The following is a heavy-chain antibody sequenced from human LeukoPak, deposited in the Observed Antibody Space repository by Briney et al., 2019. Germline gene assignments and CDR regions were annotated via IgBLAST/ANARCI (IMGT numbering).Heavy chain of an antibody. V-gene: IGHV4-34*01. Sequence: SETLSLTCAVFGGSFSGYYWSWIRQPPGKGLEWIGEINHSGSTNYNPSLKSRVTISVDTSKNQFSLNVRSVIAADTAVYYCARDRGKRSKAFDIWGQGTMVTVSS. J-gene: IGHJ3*02. CDR3: ARDRGKRSKAFDI. D-gene: IGHD3-10*01. CDR2: INHSGST. CDR1: GGSFSGYY.